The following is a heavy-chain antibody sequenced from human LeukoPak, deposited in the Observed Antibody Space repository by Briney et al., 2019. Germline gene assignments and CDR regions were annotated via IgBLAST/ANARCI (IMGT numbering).Heavy chain of an antibody. CDR1: GFTFSNHA. CDR3: AGKTTVWVHPFDF. CDR2: ISSSGATT. V-gene: IGHV3-23*01. D-gene: IGHD4-17*01. Sequence: GGSLRLSCAGSGFTFSNHAMSWVRQAPGKGLEWVSAISSSGATTYYADSVKGRFTISRDNSKNTLYLQMNSLRADDTAVYYCAGKTTVWVHPFDFWGQGTMVTVSS. J-gene: IGHJ3*01.